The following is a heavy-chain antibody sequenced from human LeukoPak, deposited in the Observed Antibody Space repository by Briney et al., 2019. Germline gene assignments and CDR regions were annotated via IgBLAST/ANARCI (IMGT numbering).Heavy chain of an antibody. J-gene: IGHJ5*02. V-gene: IGHV1-2*02. CDR1: GYTFTGYY. Sequence: GASVKVSCKASGYTFTGYYMHWVRQAPGQGLEWMGWINPNSGGTNYAQKFQGRVTMTRDTSISTAYMELSRLRSDDTAVYYCARNFAPVVPWFDPRGQGTLVTVSS. CDR3: ARNFAPVVPWFDP. D-gene: IGHD4-23*01. CDR2: INPNSGGT.